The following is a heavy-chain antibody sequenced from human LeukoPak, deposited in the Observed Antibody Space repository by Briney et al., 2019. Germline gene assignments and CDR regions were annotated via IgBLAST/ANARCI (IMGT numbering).Heavy chain of an antibody. CDR3: ARARGYSYGYYYYYYMDV. CDR2: ISGSGGST. J-gene: IGHJ6*03. V-gene: IGHV3-23*01. Sequence: GGSLRLPCAASGFTFSSYGMNWVRQAPGKGLEWVSAISGSGGSTYYADSVKGRFTISRDNSKNTLYLQMNSLRAEDTAVYYCARARGYSYGYYYYYYMDVWGKGTTVTISS. D-gene: IGHD5-18*01. CDR1: GFTFSSYG.